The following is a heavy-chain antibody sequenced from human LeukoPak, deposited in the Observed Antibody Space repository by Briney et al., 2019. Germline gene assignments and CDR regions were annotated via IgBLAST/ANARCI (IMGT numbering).Heavy chain of an antibody. J-gene: IGHJ6*03. CDR1: GFTFGEYA. D-gene: IGHD3-3*01. CDR3: ARDLRFLEWSYYMDV. Sequence: GGSLRLSCTASGFTFGEYAMSWFRQAPGKGPEWVAVISYDGSNKYYADSVKGRFTISRDNSKNTLYLQMNSLRAEDTAVYYCARDLRFLEWSYYMDVWGKGTTVTVSS. CDR2: ISYDGSNK. V-gene: IGHV3-30*04.